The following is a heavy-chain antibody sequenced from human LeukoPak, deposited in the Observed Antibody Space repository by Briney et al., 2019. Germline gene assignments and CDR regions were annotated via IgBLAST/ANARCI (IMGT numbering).Heavy chain of an antibody. CDR1: GFTFSIYT. CDR2: ITSSSSSI. J-gene: IGHJ4*02. Sequence: GGSLRLSRVASGFTFSIYTMSWVRQAPGKGLEWVSSITSSSSSIYSADSVKGRLTISRDDAKNSLYLEMNSLRDEDTAVYYCARDLAWGAYWGQGTLVTVSS. CDR3: ARDLAWGAY. V-gene: IGHV3-21*01. D-gene: IGHD4/OR15-4a*01.